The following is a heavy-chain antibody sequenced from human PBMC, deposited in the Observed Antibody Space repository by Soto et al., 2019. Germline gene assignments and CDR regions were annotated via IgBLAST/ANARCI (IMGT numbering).Heavy chain of an antibody. Sequence: QVQLVESGGGVVQPGRSPRLSCAASGFTFSSYAMHWVRQAPGKGLEWVAVISYDGSNKYYADSVKGRFTISRDNSKNTLYLQMNSLRAEDTAVYYCARDGMYSSGWLDYWGQGTLVTVSS. CDR2: ISYDGSNK. V-gene: IGHV3-30-3*01. CDR3: ARDGMYSSGWLDY. CDR1: GFTFSSYA. J-gene: IGHJ4*02. D-gene: IGHD6-19*01.